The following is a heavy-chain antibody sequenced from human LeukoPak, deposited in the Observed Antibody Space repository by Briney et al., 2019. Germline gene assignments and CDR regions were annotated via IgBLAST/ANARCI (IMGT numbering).Heavy chain of an antibody. CDR3: ARMHRYGRY. Sequence: PSETLSLTCTVSGGFISGYYWSWVRQPPGEGLEWIGYISDSGSTNYNPSLKSRITISVDTSKNQFSLQLRSVTAADTAFYYCARMHRYGRYWGQGALLTVSS. CDR2: ISDSGST. D-gene: IGHD5-18*01. V-gene: IGHV4-59*01. CDR1: GGFISGYY. J-gene: IGHJ4*02.